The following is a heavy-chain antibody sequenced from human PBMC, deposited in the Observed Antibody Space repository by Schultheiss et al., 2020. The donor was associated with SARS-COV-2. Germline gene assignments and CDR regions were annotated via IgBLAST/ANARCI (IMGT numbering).Heavy chain of an antibody. CDR3: ASSSGWYFAEYFQH. V-gene: IGHV1-45*02. CDR1: GYTFTYRY. Sequence: SVKVSCKASGYTFTYRYLHWVRQAPGQALEWMGWITPFNGNTNYAQKFQDRVTMTRNTSISTAYMELSSLRSEDTAVYYCASSSGWYFAEYFQHWGQGTLVTVSS. D-gene: IGHD6-19*01. CDR2: ITPFNGNT. J-gene: IGHJ1*01.